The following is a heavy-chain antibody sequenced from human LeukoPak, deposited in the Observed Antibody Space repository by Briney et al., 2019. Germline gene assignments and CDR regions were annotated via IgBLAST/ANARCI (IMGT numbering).Heavy chain of an antibody. CDR2: IYTSGTT. D-gene: IGHD1-7*01. Sequence: PSETLSLTCTVSGGSISSGGYYWSWIRQPAGKGLEWIGRIYTSGTTNYNPSLKSRVTMSVDTSKNQFSLNLNSVTAADTAVYYCARDRRGSRGNYYFDYWGQGTLVTVSS. CDR1: GGSISSGGYY. J-gene: IGHJ4*02. V-gene: IGHV4-61*02. CDR3: ARDRRGSRGNYYFDY.